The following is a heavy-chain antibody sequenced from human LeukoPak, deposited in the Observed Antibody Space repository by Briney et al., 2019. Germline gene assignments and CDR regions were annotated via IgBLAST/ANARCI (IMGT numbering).Heavy chain of an antibody. J-gene: IGHJ3*02. Sequence: RPSETLSLTCTVSGGSISSGGYYWSWIRQPAGKGLEWIGRIYSSGSTDYNPSLKSRVTISVDTSKNQFSLKLSSVTAADTAVYYCGGASIWFGELPDAFDIWGQGTMVTVSS. D-gene: IGHD3-10*01. V-gene: IGHV4-61*02. CDR3: GGASIWFGELPDAFDI. CDR1: GGSISSGGYY. CDR2: IYSSGST.